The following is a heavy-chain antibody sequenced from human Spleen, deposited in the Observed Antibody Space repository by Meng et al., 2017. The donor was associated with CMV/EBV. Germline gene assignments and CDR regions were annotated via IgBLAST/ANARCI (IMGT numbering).Heavy chain of an antibody. CDR3: ARLRPPLSSIASGWFDS. CDR1: GYSFANYW. Sequence: GGSLRLSCKGPGYSFANYWIAWVRQMPGKGLEWMGIIYPGDSDTRYNASFQGQVTISADKSISTAYLEWSSLKASDTAMYYCARLRPPLSSIASGWFDSWGQGTLVTVSS. J-gene: IGHJ5*01. D-gene: IGHD2-2*01. V-gene: IGHV5-51*01. CDR2: IYPGDSDT.